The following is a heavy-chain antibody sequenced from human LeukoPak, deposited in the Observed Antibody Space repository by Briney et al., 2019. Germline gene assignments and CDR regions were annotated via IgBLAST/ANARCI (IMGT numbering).Heavy chain of an antibody. Sequence: GGSLRLSCAASGFTFSSYEMNRVRQAPGKGLEWVSYISSSGSTIYYADSVKGRFTISRDNAKNSLYLQMNSLRAEDTAVYYCAREGYDYGAFDIWGQGTMVTVSS. V-gene: IGHV3-48*03. D-gene: IGHD3-22*01. CDR3: AREGYDYGAFDI. CDR1: GFTFSSYE. CDR2: ISSSGSTI. J-gene: IGHJ3*02.